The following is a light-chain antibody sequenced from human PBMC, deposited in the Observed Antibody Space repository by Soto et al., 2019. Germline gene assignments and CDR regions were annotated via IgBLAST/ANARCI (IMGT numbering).Light chain of an antibody. CDR1: QSVSSSY. CDR3: QQYGSSPSIT. CDR2: GAS. J-gene: IGKJ5*01. V-gene: IGKV3-20*01. Sequence: EIVLTQSPGTLSLSPGERATLSCRASQSVSSSYLAWYQQKPGPAPRLLIYGASSRATGIPDRCSGSGSGTDFTLTISRLETEDFAVYYCQQYGSSPSITFGQGTRLEIK.